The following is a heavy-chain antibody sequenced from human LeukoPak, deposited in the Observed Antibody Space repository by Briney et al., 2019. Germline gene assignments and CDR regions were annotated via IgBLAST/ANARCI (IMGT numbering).Heavy chain of an antibody. J-gene: IGHJ5*02. V-gene: IGHV4-4*07. D-gene: IGHD6-13*01. CDR3: AGEPEQQLVRAWFDP. Sequence: PSETLSLTCTVSGGSIGSYYWSWIRQPAGKGLEWIGRIYTSGGTVYNPSLKSRVTMSVDTSKNQFSLKLSSVTAADTAVYYCAGEPEQQLVRAWFDPWGQGTLVTVSS. CDR2: IYTSGGT. CDR1: GGSIGSYY.